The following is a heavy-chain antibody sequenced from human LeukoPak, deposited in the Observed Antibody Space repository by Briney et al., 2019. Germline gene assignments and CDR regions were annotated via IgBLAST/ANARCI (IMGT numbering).Heavy chain of an antibody. Sequence: PSETLSLTCAVYGGSFSGYYWSWIRQPPGKGLEWIGEINHSGSTNYNPSLKSRVTISVDTSKNQFSLKLSSVTAADTAVYYCARGGRQLLRYWGQGTLVTVSS. CDR3: ARGGRQLLRY. CDR2: INHSGST. D-gene: IGHD6-6*01. J-gene: IGHJ4*02. V-gene: IGHV4-34*01. CDR1: GGSFSGYY.